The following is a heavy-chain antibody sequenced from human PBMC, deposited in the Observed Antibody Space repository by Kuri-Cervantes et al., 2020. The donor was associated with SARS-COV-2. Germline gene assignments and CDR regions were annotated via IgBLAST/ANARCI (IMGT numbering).Heavy chain of an antibody. CDR1: GGSFSGYY. CDR2: IYYSGST. V-gene: IGHV4-59*01. Sequence: SETLSLTCAVYGGSFSGYYWSWIRQPPGKGLEWIGYIYYSGSTNYNPSLKSRVIISVDTSKNQFSLKLSSVTAADTAVYYCARGLYYYDSSGPWGQGTLVTVSS. CDR3: ARGLYYYDSSGP. D-gene: IGHD3-22*01. J-gene: IGHJ5*02.